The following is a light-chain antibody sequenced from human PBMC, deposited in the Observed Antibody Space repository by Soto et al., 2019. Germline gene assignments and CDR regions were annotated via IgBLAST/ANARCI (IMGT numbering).Light chain of an antibody. V-gene: IGKV1-39*01. Sequence: DIQMTQSPSSLSASVGDRVTITCRASQSINNYLNWYQQRPGKAPKVIIYDASSLQSGVPSRFSGSASGTDFNLTISNLQPEDCATYYRQPGFSAHPWTFGQGTKVEI. CDR1: QSINNY. J-gene: IGKJ1*01. CDR2: DAS. CDR3: QPGFSAHPWT.